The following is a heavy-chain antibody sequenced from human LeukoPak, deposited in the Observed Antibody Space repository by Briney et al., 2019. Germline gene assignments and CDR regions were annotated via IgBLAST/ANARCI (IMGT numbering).Heavy chain of an antibody. J-gene: IGHJ6*02. CDR1: GYTFTSYG. V-gene: IGHV1-18*01. D-gene: IGHD2-8*01. CDR3: ARDPWGVYAILYYYYGMDV. CDR2: ISAYNGNT. Sequence: ASVKVSCKASGYTFTSYGISWVRQAPGQGLEWMGWISAYNGNTNYAQKLQGRVTMTTDTSTSTAYMELRSLRSDDTAVYYCARDPWGVYAILYYYYGMDVWGQGTTVTVSS.